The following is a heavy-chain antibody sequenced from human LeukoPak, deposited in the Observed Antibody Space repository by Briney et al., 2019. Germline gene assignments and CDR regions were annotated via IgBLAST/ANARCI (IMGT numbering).Heavy chain of an antibody. CDR3: ARVYGDYRRYYFDY. V-gene: IGHV1-69*13. CDR2: IIPIFGTA. J-gene: IGHJ4*02. CDR1: GGTFSSYA. Sequence: ASVKVSCKASGGTFSSYAISWVRQAPGQGLEWMGGIIPIFGTANYAQKFQGRVTITADESTSTAYMELSSLRSEDTAVYYCARVYGDYRRYYFDYWGQGTLVTVSS. D-gene: IGHD4-17*01.